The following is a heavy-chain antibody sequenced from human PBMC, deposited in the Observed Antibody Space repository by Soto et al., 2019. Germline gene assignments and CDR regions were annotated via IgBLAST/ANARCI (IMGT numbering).Heavy chain of an antibody. CDR2: MNPNSGNT. D-gene: IGHD6-19*01. CDR1: GYTFTSFD. V-gene: IGHV1-8*01. Sequence: VASVKVSCKASGYTFTSFDINWVRQATGQGLEWMGWMNPNSGNTGYAQKFQGRVTMTRNTSKSTAYMELSSLRSEDTAVYYCARAYTWGVAVAGMWGQGTLVTVSS. J-gene: IGHJ4*02. CDR3: ARAYTWGVAVAGM.